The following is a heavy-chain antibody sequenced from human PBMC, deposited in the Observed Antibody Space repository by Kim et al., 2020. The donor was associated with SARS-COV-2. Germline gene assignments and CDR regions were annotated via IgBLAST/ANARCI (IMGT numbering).Heavy chain of an antibody. J-gene: IGHJ4*02. CDR2: INPNSGGT. D-gene: IGHD2-2*01. V-gene: IGHV1-2*06. Sequence: ASVKVSCKASGYTFTGYYMHWVRQAPGQGLEWMGRINPNSGGTNYAQKFQGRVTMTRDTSISTAYMELSRLRSDDTAVYYCARGGMESYDIVVVPAAKPFDYWGQGTLVTVSS. CDR1: GYTFTGYY. CDR3: ARGGMESYDIVVVPAAKPFDY.